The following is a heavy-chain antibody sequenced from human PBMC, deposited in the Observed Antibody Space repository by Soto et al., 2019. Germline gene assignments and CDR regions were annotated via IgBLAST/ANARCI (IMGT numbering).Heavy chain of an antibody. Sequence: QVQLVQSGAEVKKPGSSVKVSCKASGGTFNSYAISWVRQAPGQGLECMGGIIPIFGTADYAQKFQGRVTITAVESTSTAYMELSSLRSEDTAVYYCASHYDSGGYYYRGLDHWGQGTLVTVSS. D-gene: IGHD3-22*01. CDR1: GGTFNSYA. J-gene: IGHJ4*02. CDR2: IIPIFGTA. CDR3: ASHYDSGGYYYRGLDH. V-gene: IGHV1-69*12.